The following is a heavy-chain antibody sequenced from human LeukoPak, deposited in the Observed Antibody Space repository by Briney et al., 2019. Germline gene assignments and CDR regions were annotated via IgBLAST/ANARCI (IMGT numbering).Heavy chain of an antibody. D-gene: IGHD6-19*01. J-gene: IGHJ4*02. CDR3: ARDFGTTGWHTFDY. CDR2: TYYRSKWYN. Sequence: SQTLSLTCVVSGDSVSSKNGAWTWIRQSPSRGLASLGRTYYRSKWYNDYAESMEGRMTISQDTSKNQYSLHLNSVTPDDTAVYYCARDFGTTGWHTFDYWGQGTLVTVSS. CDR1: GDSVSSKNGA. V-gene: IGHV6-1*01.